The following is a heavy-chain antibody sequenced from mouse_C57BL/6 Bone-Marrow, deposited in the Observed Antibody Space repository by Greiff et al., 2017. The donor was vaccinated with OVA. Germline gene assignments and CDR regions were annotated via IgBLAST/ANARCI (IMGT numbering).Heavy chain of an antibody. Sequence: QVQLQKPGAELVKPGASVKLSCKASGYTFTSYWMQWVKQRPGQGLEWIGEIDPSDSYTNYNQKFKGKATLTVDTSSSTAYMQLSSLTSEDSAVYYCARRRDSSDYWGQGTTLTVSS. V-gene: IGHV1-50*01. J-gene: IGHJ2*01. CDR1: GYTFTSYW. CDR2: IDPSDSYT. CDR3: ARRRDSSDY. D-gene: IGHD3-2*01.